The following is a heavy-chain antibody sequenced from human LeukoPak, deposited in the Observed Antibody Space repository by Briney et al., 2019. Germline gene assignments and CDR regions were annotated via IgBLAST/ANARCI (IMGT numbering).Heavy chain of an antibody. V-gene: IGHV3-21*01. CDR1: GFAFNTYA. CDR3: ARNIRGSGWSITYYFDY. J-gene: IGHJ4*02. Sequence: GGSLRLSCAASGFAFNTYAMNWVRQAPGKGLEWVSSISNDGKYIYYADSVKGRFTISRDNAKSSLYLQMNSLRAEDTAVYYCARNIRGSGWSITYYFDYWGQGTLVTVSS. CDR2: ISNDGKYI. D-gene: IGHD6-19*01.